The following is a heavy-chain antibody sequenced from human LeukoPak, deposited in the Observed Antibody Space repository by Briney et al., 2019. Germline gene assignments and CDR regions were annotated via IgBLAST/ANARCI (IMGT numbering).Heavy chain of an antibody. CDR2: IKTKTDGGTT. Sequence: KPGGSLRLSCAASGFTFSDYYMTWVRQAPGKGLEWVGRIKTKTDGGTTDYAAPVKGRFTISRDDSKNTLYLQTNSLKTEDTAVYYCTTDLQWLDLFDYWGQGTLVTVSS. J-gene: IGHJ4*02. D-gene: IGHD6-19*01. CDR3: TTDLQWLDLFDY. V-gene: IGHV3-15*01. CDR1: GFTFSDYY.